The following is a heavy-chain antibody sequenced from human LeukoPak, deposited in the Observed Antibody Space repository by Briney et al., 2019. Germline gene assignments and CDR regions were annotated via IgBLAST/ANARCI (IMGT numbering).Heavy chain of an antibody. V-gene: IGHV4-34*01. D-gene: IGHD5-24*01. J-gene: IGHJ4*02. CDR3: ARAGRWRYFDY. CDR1: GGSFSGYY. CDR2: INHSGST. Sequence: SETLSLTCAVYGGSFSGYYWSWIRQPPGKGLEWIGEINHSGSTNYNPSLKSRVTISVDTSKNQFSLKLSSVTAADTAVYYCARAGRWRYFDYWGQGTLVTVSS.